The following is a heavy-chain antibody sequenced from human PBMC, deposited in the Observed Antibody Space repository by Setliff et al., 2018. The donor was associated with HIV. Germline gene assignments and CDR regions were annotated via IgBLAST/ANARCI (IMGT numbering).Heavy chain of an antibody. D-gene: IGHD3-22*01. V-gene: IGHV4-38-2*02. CDR2: IHYSGST. CDR3: GRDLDDFDSSGYLYL. Sequence: SETLSLTCTVSGYSISSGYYWGWIRQPPGKGLEWIGYIHYSGSTYYNPSLKSRVTISVDTSQNQFSLRLTSVTAADTAVYYCGRDLDDFDSSGYLYLWGRGTLVTVSS. J-gene: IGHJ5*02. CDR1: GYSISSGYY.